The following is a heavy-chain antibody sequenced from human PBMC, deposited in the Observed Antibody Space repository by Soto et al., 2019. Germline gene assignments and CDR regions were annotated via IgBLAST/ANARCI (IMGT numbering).Heavy chain of an antibody. J-gene: IGHJ4*02. CDR2: INPYNGDT. D-gene: IGHD6-13*01. CDR3: ARSMGGLVYSVDY. V-gene: IGHV1-18*01. CDR1: GYTFSSYG. Sequence: QVQLMQSGAEVKKPGASVRVSCKASGYTFSSYGVNWVRQAPGQGLEWMGRINPYNGDTKFAQRFQGRVTMTTDTSTTTAYMELTSLRSDDTAVYYCARSMGGLVYSVDYWGQGTLVAVSS.